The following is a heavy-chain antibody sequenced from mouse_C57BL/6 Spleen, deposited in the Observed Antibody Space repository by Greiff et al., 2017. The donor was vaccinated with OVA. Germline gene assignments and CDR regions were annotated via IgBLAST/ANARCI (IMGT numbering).Heavy chain of an antibody. CDR2: ISYDGSN. CDR1: GYSITSGYY. D-gene: IGHD4-1*01. CDR3: ASWDGAFAY. Sequence: VQLKESGPGLVKPSQSLSLTCSVTGYSITSGYYWNWIRQFPGNKLEWMGYISYDGSNNYNPSLKNRISITRDTSKNQFFLKLNSVTTEDTATYYCASWDGAFAYWGQGTLVTVSA. V-gene: IGHV3-6*01. J-gene: IGHJ3*01.